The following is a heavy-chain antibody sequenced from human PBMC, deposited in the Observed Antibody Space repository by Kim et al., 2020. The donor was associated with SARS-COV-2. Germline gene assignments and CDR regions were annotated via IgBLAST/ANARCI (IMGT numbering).Heavy chain of an antibody. CDR3: ARDRPSSVLHDAIDV. J-gene: IGHJ3*01. CDR1: GISLSEYS. V-gene: IGHV3-30*09. D-gene: IGHD6-6*01. CDR2: KSSDRINN. Sequence: GGSLRLSCAGSGISLSEYSIHWFRQAPGKGLEWLAVKSSDRINNYYADSVGGLFAIAGDNNKNIVYQQVSILRAEDTAMYYCARDRPSSVLHDAIDVWGPGTVGTVSS.